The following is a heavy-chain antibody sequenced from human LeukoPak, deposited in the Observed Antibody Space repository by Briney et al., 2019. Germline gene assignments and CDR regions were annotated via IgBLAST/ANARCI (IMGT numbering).Heavy chain of an antibody. J-gene: IGHJ5*02. CDR2: IRTTAEGAKYA. Sequence: PGGSLRLSCATSGFSFTDYPMNWVRQAPGKGLEWISNIRTTAEGAKYAYYADSVKGRVTISRDNAKKSLYLQMNSLRAWKTSVHCCASLDAGSGSWLMGENWSDPWGQGALVTVSS. CDR3: ASLDAGSGSWLMGENWSDP. V-gene: IGHV3-21*05. D-gene: IGHD3-10*01. CDR1: GFSFTDYP.